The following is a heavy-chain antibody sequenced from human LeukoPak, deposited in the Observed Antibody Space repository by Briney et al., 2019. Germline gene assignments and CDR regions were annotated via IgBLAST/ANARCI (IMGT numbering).Heavy chain of an antibody. CDR1: GFTFSSYA. D-gene: IGHD4-17*01. CDR2: ISGSGGGT. CDR3: AKDSKLTPVTTRFDY. Sequence: GGSLRLSCAASGFTFSSYAMSWVRQAPGEGLEWVSAISGSGGGTYYADSVKGRFVISRDNSKNTLYLEMNSLRPEDTAVYYCAKDSKLTPVTTRFDYWGQGTLVTVSS. J-gene: IGHJ4*02. V-gene: IGHV3-23*01.